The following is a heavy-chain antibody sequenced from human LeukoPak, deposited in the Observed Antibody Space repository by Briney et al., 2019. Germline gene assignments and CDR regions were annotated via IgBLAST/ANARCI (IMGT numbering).Heavy chain of an antibody. D-gene: IGHD5-18*01. CDR2: IIQTFGTA. J-gene: IGHJ6*03. V-gene: IGHV1-69*05. Sequence: GAAVKVSCKGSGATFTFYAISWVRQAPGHGLEWMVGIIQTFGTANYAQKFQGRVTFTTDESTSTAYVELSSLRSEDTAVYYCARVALTAMAHPGYYYYYMDVWGKGTTVTVSS. CDR3: ARVALTAMAHPGYYYYYMDV. CDR1: GATFTFYA.